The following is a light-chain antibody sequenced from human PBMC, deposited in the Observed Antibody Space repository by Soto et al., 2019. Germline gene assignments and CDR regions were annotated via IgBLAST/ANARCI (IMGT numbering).Light chain of an antibody. J-gene: IGKJ4*01. Sequence: EIVLTQSPGTLSLSPGERATLSCRASQSVTSTYFSWYQQKPGQAPRLLIFGASSRATGIPDRFSGSGSGTDFILTISRLEPEDFAVYYCQQYGTFFGGGTKVEIK. CDR3: QQYGTF. CDR2: GAS. V-gene: IGKV3-20*01. CDR1: QSVTSTY.